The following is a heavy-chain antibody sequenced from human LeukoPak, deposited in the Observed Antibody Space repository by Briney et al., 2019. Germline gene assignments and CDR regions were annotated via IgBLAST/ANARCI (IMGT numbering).Heavy chain of an antibody. D-gene: IGHD4-17*01. CDR1: GYSISSGYY. V-gene: IGHV4-38-2*02. J-gene: IGHJ3*02. Sequence: PSETLSLTCTVSGYSISSGYYWGWIRQPPGKGLEWIGSIYHSGSTYYNPSLKSRVTISVDTSKNQFSLKLSSVTAADTAVYYCASGYGAPAGGAFDIWGQGTMVTVSS. CDR2: IYHSGST. CDR3: ASGYGAPAGGAFDI.